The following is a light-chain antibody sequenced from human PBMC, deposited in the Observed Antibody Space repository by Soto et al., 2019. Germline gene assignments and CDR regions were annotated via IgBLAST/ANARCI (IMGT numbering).Light chain of an antibody. Sequence: DIQMTQSPSSLSASVGDRVTITCRASQSISSYLNWYQQKPGKAPKLLIYAASSLQSGVPSRFSGSGSGNYFTLSIISLQPEAFATYYCQQSYSTRLTFGGGTKVEIK. J-gene: IGKJ4*01. CDR3: QQSYSTRLT. CDR2: AAS. CDR1: QSISSY. V-gene: IGKV1-39*01.